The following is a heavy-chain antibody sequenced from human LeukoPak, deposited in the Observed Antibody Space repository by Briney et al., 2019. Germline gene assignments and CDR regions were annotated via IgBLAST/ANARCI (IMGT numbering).Heavy chain of an antibody. CDR3: ARTYDFGRGPPGDAFDN. J-gene: IGHJ3*02. Sequence: GGSLRLSCAASGFTFTIFGLNWVRQAPGKVPEWVSYIDARSGITYYADSVQGRFTISRDNAQESVSLQMNSLRADDTAVYYCARTYDFGRGPPGDAFDNWGPGTLVTVSS. CDR2: IDARSGIT. V-gene: IGHV3-48*01. D-gene: IGHD3-3*01. CDR1: GFTFTIFG.